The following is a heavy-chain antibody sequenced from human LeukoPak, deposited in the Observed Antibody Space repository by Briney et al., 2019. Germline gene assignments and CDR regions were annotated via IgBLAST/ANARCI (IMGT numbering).Heavy chain of an antibody. V-gene: IGHV4-30-2*01. CDR1: TGSITSGGYS. CDR2: IHHNGNT. Sequence: KTSETLSLTCIVSTGSITSGGYSWNWIRQAPGKGLEWIGYIHHNGNTYSNPSLKSRVTMSLDTSKNQFSLKLSSVTAADTAVYYCARDQVGSIAAAGGHAFDIWGQGTMVTVSS. J-gene: IGHJ3*02. CDR3: ARDQVGSIAAAGGHAFDI. D-gene: IGHD6-13*01.